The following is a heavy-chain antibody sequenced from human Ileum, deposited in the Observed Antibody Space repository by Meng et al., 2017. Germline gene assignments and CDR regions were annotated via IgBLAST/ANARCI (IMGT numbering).Heavy chain of an antibody. J-gene: IGHJ6*02. V-gene: IGHV1-24*01. CDR2: LDPEDGET. CDR1: GNPLSELS. CDR3: AKMDVRVGATTGSYYYYGMDV. Sequence: ASVKVSCKASGNPLSELSMHWVRQAPGKGLEWMGGLDPEDGETIYAQKFQGRVTMAEDTSTDTAYMELISLKSEDTALYYCAKMDVRVGATTGSYYYYGMDVWGQGTTVTVSS. D-gene: IGHD1-26*01.